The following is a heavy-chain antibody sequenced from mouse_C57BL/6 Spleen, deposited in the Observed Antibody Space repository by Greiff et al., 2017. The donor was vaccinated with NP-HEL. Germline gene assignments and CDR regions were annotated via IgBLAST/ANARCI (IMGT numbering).Heavy chain of an antibody. V-gene: IGHV1-82*01. CDR3: ARGTYGFDV. CDR2: IYPGDGDT. Sequence: QVQLQQSGPELVKPGASVKISCKASGYAFSSSWMNWVKQRPGKGLEWIGRIYPGDGDTNYNGKFKGKATLTADKSSSTAYMHLSSLTSEDSAVYFCARGTYGFDVWGTGTTVTVSS. D-gene: IGHD1-1*02. CDR1: GYAFSSSW. J-gene: IGHJ1*03.